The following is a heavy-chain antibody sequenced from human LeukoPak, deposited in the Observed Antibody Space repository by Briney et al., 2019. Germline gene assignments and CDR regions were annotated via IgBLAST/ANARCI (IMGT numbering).Heavy chain of an antibody. CDR2: IYYSGST. J-gene: IGHJ4*02. Sequence: SETLSLTCTVSGGSISSYYWSWIRQPPGKGLEWIGYIYYSGSTNYNPSLKSRVTISVDTSKNQFSLKLSSVTAADTAVYYCASTRRGYSYGAFDYWGQGTLVTVSS. CDR1: GGSISSYY. D-gene: IGHD5-18*01. V-gene: IGHV4-59*08. CDR3: ASTRRGYSYGAFDY.